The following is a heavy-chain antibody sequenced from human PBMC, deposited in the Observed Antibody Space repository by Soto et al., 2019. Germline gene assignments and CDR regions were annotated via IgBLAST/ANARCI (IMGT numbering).Heavy chain of an antibody. J-gene: IGHJ4*02. D-gene: IGHD3-22*01. CDR1: GGSISPYY. CDR3: ARGNYYDSSGYYDY. CDR2: IYYSGST. Sequence: SETLSLTCTVSGGSISPYYWTWVRQPPGKGLEWIGYIYYSGSTNYNPSLKSRVTISVDTSKNQFSLKLSSVTAADTAVYYCARGNYYDSSGYYDYWGQGTLVTVSS. V-gene: IGHV4-59*01.